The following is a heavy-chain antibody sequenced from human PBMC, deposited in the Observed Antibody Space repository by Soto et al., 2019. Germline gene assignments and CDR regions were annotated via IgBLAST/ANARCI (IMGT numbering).Heavy chain of an antibody. J-gene: IGHJ5*01. D-gene: IGHD2-21*02. CDR1: GGSINNGDYY. V-gene: IGHV4-31*03. CDR2: IYYTGSA. Sequence: QVQLQESGPGLVKPSQTLSLTCTVSGGSINNGDYYWSWVRQHPGKGLEWIGYIYYTGSAYSNPSLESRVSISVDTSKNQFCRTLNSVPAADTALYYCARALYCGGDCGGWFDSWGQGTLVTVSS. CDR3: ARALYCGGDCGGWFDS.